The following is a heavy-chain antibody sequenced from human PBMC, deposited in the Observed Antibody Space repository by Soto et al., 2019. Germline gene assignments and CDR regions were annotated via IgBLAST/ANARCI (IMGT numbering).Heavy chain of an antibody. V-gene: IGHV1-18*04. CDR2: ISAYNGNT. D-gene: IGHD3-10*01. CDR1: GYTFTSYG. CDR3: AGEALRWCGELPHADC. J-gene: IGHJ4*02. Sequence: GASVKVSCKASGYTFTSYGISWVRQAPGQGLEWMGWISAYNGNTNYAQKLQGRVTMTTDTSTSTAYMELRSLRSDDTAGYYCAGEALRWCGELPHADCWGQGTLVTVSS.